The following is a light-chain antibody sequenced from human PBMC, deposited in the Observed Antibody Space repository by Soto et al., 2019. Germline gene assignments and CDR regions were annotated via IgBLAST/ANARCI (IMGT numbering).Light chain of an antibody. V-gene: IGLV1-44*01. CDR1: SSNIGSKT. J-gene: IGLJ3*02. CDR3: ASWDDSLYGWV. CDR2: SNN. Sequence: QSVLTQPPSASGTPGQRVPISCSGSSSNIGSKTVNWYQQVPGTAPKLLIHSNNQRPSGVPDRFSGSKSGTSASLAISGLQSEDEADYYCASWDDSLYGWVFGGGTKLTVL.